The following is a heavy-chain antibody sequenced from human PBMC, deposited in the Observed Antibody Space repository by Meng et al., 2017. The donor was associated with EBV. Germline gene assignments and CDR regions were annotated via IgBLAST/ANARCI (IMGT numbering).Heavy chain of an antibody. CDR1: GYTFTSYA. D-gene: IGHD2-15*01. CDR3: ARRGGVADWFDP. Sequence: QGRLVQSGAEVKKPGASVKVSCKAYGYTFTSYAMHWVRQAPGQRLEWMGWINAGNGNTKYSQKFQGRVTITRDTSASTAYMELSSLRSEDTAVYYCARRGGVADWFDPWGQGTLVTVSS. V-gene: IGHV1-3*01. CDR2: INAGNGNT. J-gene: IGHJ5*02.